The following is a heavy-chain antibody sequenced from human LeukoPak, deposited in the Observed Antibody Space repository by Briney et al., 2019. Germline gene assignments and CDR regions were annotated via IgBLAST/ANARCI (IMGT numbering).Heavy chain of an antibody. CDR2: ITSSSSYI. Sequence: GGSLRLSCAVSGFTFSSYAMNWVRQAPGKGLEWVSSITSSSSYIYYADSVKGRFTISRDNAKSSLYLQMNSLRDEDTAVYYCARDPYSGNYGDYYYYYMDVWGKGTTVTISS. V-gene: IGHV3-21*01. J-gene: IGHJ6*03. D-gene: IGHD1-26*01. CDR1: GFTFSSYA. CDR3: ARDPYSGNYGDYYYYYMDV.